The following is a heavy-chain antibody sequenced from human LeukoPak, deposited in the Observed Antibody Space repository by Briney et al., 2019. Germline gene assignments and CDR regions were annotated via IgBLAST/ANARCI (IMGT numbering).Heavy chain of an antibody. Sequence: ASVKVSCKASGYTFTSYGISWVRQAPGQGLEWMGWISAYNGNTNYAQKLQGRVTMTTDTSTSTAYMELRSLRSDDTAVYYGARDKGIAAAVDFDYWGQGTLVTVSS. J-gene: IGHJ4*02. CDR3: ARDKGIAAAVDFDY. CDR2: ISAYNGNT. CDR1: GYTFTSYG. D-gene: IGHD6-13*01. V-gene: IGHV1-18*01.